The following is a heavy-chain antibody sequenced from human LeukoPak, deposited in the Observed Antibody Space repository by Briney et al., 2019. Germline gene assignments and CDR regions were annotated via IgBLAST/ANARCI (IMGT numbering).Heavy chain of an antibody. CDR1: GFTVSSNY. J-gene: IGHJ4*02. CDR3: ARGTVTMVDY. V-gene: IGHV3-66*01. Sequence: GGSLTLSCAVSGFTVSSNYMSWVRQPPGRGLEWVSVIYSGGSTYYADSVKGRFTISRDNSKNTLFLQMNSLRAGDTAVYYCARGTVTMVDYWGQGTLVTVSS. CDR2: IYSGGST. D-gene: IGHD3-10*01.